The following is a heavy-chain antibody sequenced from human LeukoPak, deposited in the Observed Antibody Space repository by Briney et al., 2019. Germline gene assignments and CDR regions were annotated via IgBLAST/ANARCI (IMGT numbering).Heavy chain of an antibody. CDR3: ARDTTMPRAFDI. Sequence: PSETLSLTCTVSGGSISSYYWSWIRQPPGKGLEWIGYIYYSGSTNYNPSLKSRVTISVDTSKNQFSLKLSSVTAADTAVYYCARDTTMPRAFDIWGQGTMVTVSS. CDR2: IYYSGST. J-gene: IGHJ3*02. CDR1: GGSISSYY. D-gene: IGHD5-24*01. V-gene: IGHV4-59*01.